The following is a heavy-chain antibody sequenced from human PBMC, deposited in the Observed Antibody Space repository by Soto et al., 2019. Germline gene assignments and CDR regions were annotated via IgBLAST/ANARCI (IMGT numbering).Heavy chain of an antibody. CDR3: ARSIVVVTALDY. D-gene: IGHD2-21*02. J-gene: IGHJ4*02. Sequence: ASVKVSCKASGYTLTTFAMHWVRQAPGQGLKWMGWINAGNGNTKYSQKFQGRVTITRDTSANTAYMELSSLRSEDTAVYYCARSIVVVTALDYWGQGTLVTVSS. CDR1: GYTLTTFA. V-gene: IGHV1-3*01. CDR2: INAGNGNT.